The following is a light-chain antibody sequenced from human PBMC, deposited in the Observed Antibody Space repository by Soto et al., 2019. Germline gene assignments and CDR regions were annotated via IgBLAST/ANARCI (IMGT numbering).Light chain of an antibody. CDR2: EVS. CDR1: SSDIGSYNY. V-gene: IGLV2-14*01. CDR3: SSYTSSSTYV. Sequence: QSALTQPASVSGSPGQSITISCTGTSSDIGSYNYVAWYQQFPGKTPKLMIYEVSDRPSGVSNRFSGSKSGNTASLTISGLQAEDEGDYYCSSYTSSSTYVFGIGTKLTVL. J-gene: IGLJ1*01.